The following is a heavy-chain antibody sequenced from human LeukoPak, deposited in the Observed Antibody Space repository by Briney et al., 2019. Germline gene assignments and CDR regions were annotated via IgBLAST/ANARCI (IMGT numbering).Heavy chain of an antibody. V-gene: IGHV3-7*01. J-gene: IGHJ6*02. CDR2: IKQDGSEK. CDR3: ARDPLGSRQYYYYYYGMDV. D-gene: IGHD3-10*01. Sequence: GGSLRLSCAASGFTFSSYWMSWVRQAPGKGLEWVANIKQDGSEKYYVDSVKGRFTISRDNAKNSLYLQMNSLRAEDTAVYYCARDPLGSRQYYYYYYGMDVWGQGTTVTVSS. CDR1: GFTFSSYW.